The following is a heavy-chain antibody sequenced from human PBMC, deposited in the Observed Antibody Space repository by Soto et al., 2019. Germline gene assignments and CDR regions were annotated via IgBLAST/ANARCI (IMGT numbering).Heavy chain of an antibody. J-gene: IGHJ4*02. V-gene: IGHV4-39*01. CDR2: IYSTENT. CDR1: GGSVSSNSYS. Sequence: SETLSLTCAVSGGSVSSNSYSWGWIRQSPGKGLEWIATIYSTENTYYHPSLLSRVTISVDTSMNEFSLRLSSVTAADTAVYYCATAPIEDSSGYRFDYWGQGTPVTVSS. CDR3: ATAPIEDSSGYRFDY. D-gene: IGHD3-22*01.